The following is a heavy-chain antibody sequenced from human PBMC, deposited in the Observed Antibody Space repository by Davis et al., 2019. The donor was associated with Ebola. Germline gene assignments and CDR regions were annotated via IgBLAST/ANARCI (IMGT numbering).Heavy chain of an antibody. CDR2: INHSGST. CDR1: GGSFSGYY. J-gene: IGHJ5*02. Sequence: PSETLSLTCAVYGGSFSGYYWSWIRQPPGKGLEWIGEINHSGSTNYNPSLKSRVTISVDTSKNQFSLKLSSVTAADTAVYYCARGEPNWFDPWGQGTLVTVSS. V-gene: IGHV4-34*01. CDR3: ARGEPNWFDP. D-gene: IGHD1-14*01.